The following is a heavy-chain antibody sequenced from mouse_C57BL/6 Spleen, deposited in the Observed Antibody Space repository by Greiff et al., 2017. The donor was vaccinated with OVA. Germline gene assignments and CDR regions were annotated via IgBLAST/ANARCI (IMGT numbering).Heavy chain of an antibody. Sequence: EVKLVESGGGLVKPGGSLKLSCAASGFTFSSYAMSWVRQTPEKRLEWVATISDGGSYTYYPDNVKGRFTISRDNAKNNLYLQMSHQKSEDTAMYYCASLIYYGYDVGYYAMDYWGQGTSVTVSS. CDR3: ASLIYYGYDVGYYAMDY. V-gene: IGHV5-4*03. CDR1: GFTFSSYA. CDR2: ISDGGSYT. J-gene: IGHJ4*01. D-gene: IGHD2-2*01.